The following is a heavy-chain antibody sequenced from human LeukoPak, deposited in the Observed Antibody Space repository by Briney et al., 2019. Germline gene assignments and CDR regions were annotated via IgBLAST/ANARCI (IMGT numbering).Heavy chain of an antibody. CDR2: INPSGGST. Sequence: ASVKVSCKASGYTFTSYYMHWVRQAPGQGLEWMGIINPSGGSTSYAQKFQGRVTITADESTSTAYMELSSLRSEDTAVYYCARGSSGSDYYYYGMDVWGQGTTVTVSS. J-gene: IGHJ6*02. CDR1: GYTFTSYY. D-gene: IGHD3-10*01. CDR3: ARGSSGSDYYYYGMDV. V-gene: IGHV1-46*01.